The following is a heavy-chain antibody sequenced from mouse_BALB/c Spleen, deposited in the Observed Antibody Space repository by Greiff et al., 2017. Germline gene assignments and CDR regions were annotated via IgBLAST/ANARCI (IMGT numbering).Heavy chain of an antibody. CDR3: ARQKNYGSYYAMDY. D-gene: IGHD1-2*01. CDR1: GFTFSSYG. CDR2: ISSGGSYT. J-gene: IGHJ4*01. V-gene: IGHV5-6*01. Sequence: EVKLMESGGDLVKPGGSLKLSCAASGFTFSSYGMSWVRQTPDKRLEWVATISSGGSYTYYPDSVKGRFTISRDNAKNTLYLQMSSLKSEDTAMYYCARQKNYGSYYAMDYWGQGTSVTVSS.